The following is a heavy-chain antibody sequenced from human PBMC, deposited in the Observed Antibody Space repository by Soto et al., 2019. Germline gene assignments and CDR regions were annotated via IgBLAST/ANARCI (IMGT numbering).Heavy chain of an antibody. Sequence: QVQLQESGPGLVKPSQTLSLTCTVSGGSISSGGYYWSWIRQHPGKGLEWTGYIYYSGSTYYNPSLKSRVTISVDTSKNQFSLKLSSVTAADTAVYYCARWDFSHPYYYYSMDVWGKETTVTVSS. V-gene: IGHV4-31*03. CDR2: IYYSGST. D-gene: IGHD3-3*01. J-gene: IGHJ6*03. CDR1: GGSISSGGYY. CDR3: ARWDFSHPYYYYSMDV.